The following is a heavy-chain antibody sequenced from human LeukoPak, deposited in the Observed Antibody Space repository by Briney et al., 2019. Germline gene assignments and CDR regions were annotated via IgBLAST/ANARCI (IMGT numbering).Heavy chain of an antibody. CDR1: GGSISSYY. D-gene: IGHD3-9*01. CDR3: ARAGTFYDILTGYYF. CDR2: INYSGST. J-gene: IGHJ4*02. Sequence: PSETLSLTCTVSGGSISSYYWSWIRQPPGKGLEWIGHINYSGSTNYNPSLKSRLTISLETSKNQFSLKLTSVTAADTALYYCARAGTFYDILTGYYFWGQGTLVTVSS. V-gene: IGHV4-59*01.